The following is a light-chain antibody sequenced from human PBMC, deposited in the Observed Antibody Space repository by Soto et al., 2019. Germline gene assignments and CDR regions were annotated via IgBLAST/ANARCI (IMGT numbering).Light chain of an antibody. CDR3: QSYDSSNHWV. V-gene: IGLV6-57*03. CDR2: EDN. J-gene: IGLJ3*02. CDR1: SGSIASNY. Sequence: NFMLTHAHSVSECPGKTVTISCTRSSGSIASNYVQWYQQRPGSAPTTVIYEDNQRPSGVPDRFSGSIDSSSNSASLTISGLKTEDEADYYCQSYDSSNHWVFGGGTKLTVL.